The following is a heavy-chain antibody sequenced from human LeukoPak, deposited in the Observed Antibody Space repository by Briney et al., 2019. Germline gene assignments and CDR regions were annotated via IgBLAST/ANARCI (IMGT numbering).Heavy chain of an antibody. Sequence: GGSLRLSCAASGFTFSSYAMSWVRQAPGKGLERVSAISGSGGSTYYADSVKGRFTISRDNSKNTLYLQMNSLRAEDTAVYYCAKDPSTYNWNYGFFDYWGQGTLVTVSS. CDR1: GFTFSSYA. CDR3: AKDPSTYNWNYGFFDY. D-gene: IGHD1-7*01. V-gene: IGHV3-23*01. CDR2: ISGSGGST. J-gene: IGHJ4*02.